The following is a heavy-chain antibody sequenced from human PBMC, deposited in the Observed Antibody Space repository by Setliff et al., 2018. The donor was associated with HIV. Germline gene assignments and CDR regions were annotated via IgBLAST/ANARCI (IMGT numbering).Heavy chain of an antibody. Sequence: PGGSLRLSCAASGFTFSTYWMTWVRQAPGRGLEYVAGMNRDGREKLYADSVKGRFSISRDNAKNSLYLQMSSLRTEDTAVYFCARDPAFGAFDIWGQGTMVTVSS. D-gene: IGHD3-10*01. V-gene: IGHV3-7*04. J-gene: IGHJ3*02. CDR2: MNRDGREK. CDR1: GFTFSTYW. CDR3: ARDPAFGAFDI.